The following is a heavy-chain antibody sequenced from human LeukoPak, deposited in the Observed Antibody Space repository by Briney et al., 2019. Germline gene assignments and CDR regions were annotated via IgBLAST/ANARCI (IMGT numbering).Heavy chain of an antibody. D-gene: IGHD6-13*01. Sequence: PGGSLRLSCAASGFTFSSYAMSWVRQAPGKGLEWVSAISGSGGSTYYADSVKGRFTISRDNSKNTLYLQMNSLRAEDAAVYYCASTPTGIAAPPVHWGQGTLVTVSS. CDR1: GFTFSSYA. J-gene: IGHJ1*01. V-gene: IGHV3-23*01. CDR3: ASTPTGIAAPPVH. CDR2: ISGSGGST.